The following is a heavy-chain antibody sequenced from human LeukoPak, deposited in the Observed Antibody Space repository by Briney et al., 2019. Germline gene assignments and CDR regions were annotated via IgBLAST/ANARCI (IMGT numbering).Heavy chain of an antibody. CDR3: ARWPSKTPSKVFDY. J-gene: IGHJ4*02. Sequence: ASVKVSCKASGYTFTGYYMHWVRQAPGQGLEWMGWINPNSGGTNYAQKFQGRVTVTRDTSISTAYMELSRLRSDDTAVYYCARWPSKTPSKVFDYWGQGTLVTVSS. CDR1: GYTFTGYY. V-gene: IGHV1-2*02. CDR2: INPNSGGT.